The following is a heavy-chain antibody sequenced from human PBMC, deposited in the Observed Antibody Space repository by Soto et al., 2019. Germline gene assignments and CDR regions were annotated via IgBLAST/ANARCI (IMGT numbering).Heavy chain of an antibody. CDR1: GGSISSSSYY. D-gene: IGHD3-16*01. V-gene: IGHV4-39*01. CDR3: ARWGIMITFGGPRGAFDI. J-gene: IGHJ3*02. CDR2: IYYSGST. Sequence: LSLTCTVSGGSISSSSYYWGWIRQPPGKGLEWIGSIYYSGSTYYNPSLKSRVTISVDTSKNQFSLKLSSVTAADTAVYYCARWGIMITFGGPRGAFDIWGQGTMVTVSS.